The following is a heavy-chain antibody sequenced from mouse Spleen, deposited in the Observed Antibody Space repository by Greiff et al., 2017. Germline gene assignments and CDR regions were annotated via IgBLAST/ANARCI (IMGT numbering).Heavy chain of an antibody. CDR2: IYPYNGGT. V-gene: IGHV1S29*02. J-gene: IGHJ1*01. CDR3: AYRYDRYFDV. D-gene: IGHD2-14*01. Sequence: EVKLVESGPELVKPGASVKISCKASGYTFTDYNMHWVKQSHGKSLEWIGYIYPYNGGTGYNQKFKSKATLTVDNSSSTAYMELRSLTSEDSAVYYCAYRYDRYFDVWGAGTTVTVSS. CDR1: GYTFTDYN.